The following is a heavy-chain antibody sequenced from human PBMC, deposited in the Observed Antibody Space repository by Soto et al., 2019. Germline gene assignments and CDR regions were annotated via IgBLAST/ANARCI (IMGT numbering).Heavy chain of an antibody. CDR2: ISSSGGIK. CDR1: GFTFSPYS. Sequence: GGSLRLSCAASGFTFSPYSMNWVRQAPGKGLEWISYISSSGGIKYYADSVRGRFTISRGNVKNFLYLQMDSLRDDDTAMYFCARDRSTTLGVVTPIDHWGQGTLVTVSS. J-gene: IGHJ4*02. CDR3: ARDRSTTLGVVTPIDH. D-gene: IGHD3-3*01. V-gene: IGHV3-48*02.